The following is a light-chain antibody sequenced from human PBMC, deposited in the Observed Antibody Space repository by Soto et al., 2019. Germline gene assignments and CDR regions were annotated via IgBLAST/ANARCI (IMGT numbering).Light chain of an antibody. CDR2: WAS. V-gene: IGKV4-1*01. CDR3: QQHFTAPLT. J-gene: IGKJ4*01. CDR1: QSVLSTSNNKNY. Sequence: DIVMTQSPDSLAVSLGERATINCKSSQSVLSTSNNKNYLSWHQQKPGQPPRLLIYWASTRESGVPDRFSGSGSGTDFTLTISSLQAEDVAIYYCQQHFTAPLTFGGGTKEEIQ.